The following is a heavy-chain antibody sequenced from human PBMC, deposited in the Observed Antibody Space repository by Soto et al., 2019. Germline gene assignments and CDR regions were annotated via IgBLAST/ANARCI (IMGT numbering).Heavy chain of an antibody. J-gene: IGHJ6*02. Sequence: SVTVSSKAPVGTFTSSAISWVRQAPGQGLEWMGGIIPIFGTANYAQKFQGRVTITADESTSTAYMELSSLRSEDTAVYYCARERHYGGXPLGGPPYSYYGMDVWGQGTTVTVSS. D-gene: IGHD4-17*01. V-gene: IGHV1-69*01. CDR2: IIPIFGTA. CDR3: ARERHYGGXPLGGPPYSYYGMDV. CDR1: VGTFTSSA.